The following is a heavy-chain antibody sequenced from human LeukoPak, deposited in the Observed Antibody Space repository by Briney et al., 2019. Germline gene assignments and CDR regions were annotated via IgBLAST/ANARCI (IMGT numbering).Heavy chain of an antibody. CDR2: IWYDGTNK. J-gene: IGHJ6*04. CDR3: AKGRGGRTTVILDV. D-gene: IGHD4-11*01. Sequence: GGSLRLSCAASGFTFSSYATHWVRQAPGKGLEWVAVIWYDGTNKYYADSVKGRFTISRDNSKNTLYLQMNSLRAEDTAVYSCAKGRGGRTTVILDVWGKGTTVTVSS. V-gene: IGHV3-33*06. CDR1: GFTFSSYA.